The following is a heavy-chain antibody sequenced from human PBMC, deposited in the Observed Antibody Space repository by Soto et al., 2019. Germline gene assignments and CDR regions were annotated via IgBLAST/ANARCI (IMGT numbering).Heavy chain of an antibody. CDR3: VRDGTKTLRDWFDP. CDR2: IYATGTT. V-gene: IGHV4-4*07. Sequence: LETLSLTCTVSGASISGFYWSWIRKSAGKGLEWIGRIYATGTTDYNPSLKSRVMMSVDTSKKQFPLKLRSVTAADTAVYYCVRDGTKTLRDWFDPWGQGISVTVSS. J-gene: IGHJ5*02. D-gene: IGHD1-1*01. CDR1: GASISGFY.